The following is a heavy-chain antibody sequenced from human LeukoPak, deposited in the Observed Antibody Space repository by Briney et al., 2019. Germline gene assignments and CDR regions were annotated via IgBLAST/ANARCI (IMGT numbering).Heavy chain of an antibody. J-gene: IGHJ4*02. D-gene: IGHD3-16*02. V-gene: IGHV3-30*02. Sequence: GGSLRLSCAASGFTFSSYGMHWVRQAPGKGLEWVAFIRYDGSNKYYTDSVKGRFTISRDNSKNTLYLQMNSLRAEDTAVYYCAKAPYYDYIWGSYRFDSWGQGTLVTVSS. CDR3: AKAPYYDYIWGSYRFDS. CDR2: IRYDGSNK. CDR1: GFTFSSYG.